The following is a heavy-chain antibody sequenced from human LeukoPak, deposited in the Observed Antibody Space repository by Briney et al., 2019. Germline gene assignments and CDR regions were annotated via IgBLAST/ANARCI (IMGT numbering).Heavy chain of an antibody. Sequence: SETLSLTCAVYGGSFSGYYWSWIRQSPGKGLEWIGEINHSGITNYNPSLKSRVTISVDTSKNQFSLKLNSVTAADTAVYYCAGRRQYDSSLFWNFDLWGRGTLVTVSS. J-gene: IGHJ2*01. CDR1: GGSFSGYY. CDR2: INHSGIT. CDR3: AGRRQYDSSLFWNFDL. D-gene: IGHD6-6*01. V-gene: IGHV4-34*01.